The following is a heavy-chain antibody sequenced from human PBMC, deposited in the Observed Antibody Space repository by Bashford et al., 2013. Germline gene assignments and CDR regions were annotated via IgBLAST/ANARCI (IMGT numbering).Heavy chain of an antibody. J-gene: IGHJ5*02. CDR2: ISSGGGST. V-gene: IGHV3-23*01. Sequence: GGSLRLSCAASGFTFSNDVMSWVRQAPGKGLEWVSAISSGGGSTYYADSVKDRFTISRDNSKNTLYLQMNSLRPEDTAVYYCAKIRPEYGSGSNLGWVDPWGQGTLVTVSS. D-gene: IGHD3-10*01. CDR3: AKIRPEYGSGSNLGWVDP. CDR1: GFTFSNDV.